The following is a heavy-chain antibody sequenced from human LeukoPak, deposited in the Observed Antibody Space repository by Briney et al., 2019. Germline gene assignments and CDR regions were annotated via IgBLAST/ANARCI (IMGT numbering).Heavy chain of an antibody. CDR3: AKDKTYDDFWSGHDAFDI. CDR1: GFTFTTYA. J-gene: IGHJ3*02. CDR2: ISGSGDST. D-gene: IGHD3-3*01. V-gene: IGHV3-23*01. Sequence: GGSLRLSCASSGFTFTTYAMSWVRQAPGKGLEWVSVISGSGDSTYYADSVKGRFTISREISKNTLYLQMKSLRAGDTAVYYCAKDKTYDDFWSGHDAFDIWGQGTMVTVSS.